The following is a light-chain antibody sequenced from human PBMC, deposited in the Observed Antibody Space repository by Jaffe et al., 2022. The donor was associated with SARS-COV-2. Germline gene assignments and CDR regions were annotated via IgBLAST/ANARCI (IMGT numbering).Light chain of an antibody. V-gene: IGKV1-5*03. J-gene: IGKJ2*03. CDR3: QQYKTRES. CDR1: QSISAR. Sequence: DIHMTQSPSTLSASVGDRVTITCRASQSISARLAWYQQKPGKAPKMVIHKASNLTSGVPSRFSGSGSGTEFTLTITDLQPDDFATYYCQQYKTRESFGQGTKLEIK. CDR2: KAS.